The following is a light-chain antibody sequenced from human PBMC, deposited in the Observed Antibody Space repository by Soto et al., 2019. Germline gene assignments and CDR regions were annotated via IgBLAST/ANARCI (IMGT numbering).Light chain of an antibody. Sequence: QSVLKQPPSVSGAPGQRVTISCTGSSSNIGAGYDVHWYQHLPGTAPKLLIYANNNRPSGVPGLFSGSKSGTSASLAITGLQPEDEADYYCQSYDSSVSGLQGVFGGGTKLTVL. V-gene: IGLV1-40*01. CDR2: ANN. J-gene: IGLJ3*02. CDR1: SSNIGAGYD. CDR3: QSYDSSVSGLQGV.